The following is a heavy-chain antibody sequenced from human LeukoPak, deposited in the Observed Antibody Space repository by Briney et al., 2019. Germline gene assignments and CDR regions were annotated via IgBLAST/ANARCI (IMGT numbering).Heavy chain of an antibody. J-gene: IGHJ4*02. D-gene: IGHD1-7*01. CDR2: FSSGGSA. CDR1: GGPISSSSYY. Sequence: SETLSLTCIVPGGPISSSSYYWAWIRQSPGKGLEWIGTFSSGGSAYYNPSLTSRVSISKDTSDNQFSLRLYSVTAADTAVYYCARKQTGTMYDVWGQGTLVTVSS. CDR3: ARKQTGTMYDV. V-gene: IGHV4-39*07.